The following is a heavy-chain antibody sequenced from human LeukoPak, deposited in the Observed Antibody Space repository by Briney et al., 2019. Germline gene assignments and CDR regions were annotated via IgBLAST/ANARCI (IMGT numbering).Heavy chain of an antibody. J-gene: IGHJ4*02. CDR2: ISGSGGNT. Sequence: GGSLRLSCAASGFTVSSNYMSWVRQAPGKGLQWVSGISGSGGNTYDTDSMRGRFTISRDNSKNTLYLQMNSLRVEDTAVYYCAKSQSSGWLYYFDYWGQGILVTVSS. CDR3: AKSQSSGWLYYFDY. CDR1: GFTVSSNY. D-gene: IGHD6-19*01. V-gene: IGHV3-23*01.